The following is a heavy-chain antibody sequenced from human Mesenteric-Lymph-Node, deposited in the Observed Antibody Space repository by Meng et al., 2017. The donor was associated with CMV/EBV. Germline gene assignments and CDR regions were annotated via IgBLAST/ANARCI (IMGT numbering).Heavy chain of an antibody. Sequence: SETLSLTCTVSGGSVSSGSYYWSWIRQPPGKGLEWIGYIYYSGSTNYNPSLKSRVTISVDTSKNQFSLKLSSVTAADTAVYYCARYGEGYCSSTSCWLDYWGQGTLVTVSS. CDR3: ARYGEGYCSSTSCWLDY. V-gene: IGHV4-61*01. CDR1: GGSVSSGSYY. J-gene: IGHJ4*02. CDR2: IYYSGST. D-gene: IGHD2-2*01.